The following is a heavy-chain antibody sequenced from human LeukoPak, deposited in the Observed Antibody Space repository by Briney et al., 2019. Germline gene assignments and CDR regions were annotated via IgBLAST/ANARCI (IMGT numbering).Heavy chain of an antibody. Sequence: GGSLRLSCAASGFIFSNYGMHWVRQAPGKGLEWVSYISSSGSTIYYADSVKGRFTISRDNAKNSLYLQMNSLRAEDTAVYYCARQYSNYGGSWFDPWGQGTLVTVSS. CDR2: ISSSGSTI. CDR1: GFIFSNYG. D-gene: IGHD4-11*01. J-gene: IGHJ5*02. CDR3: ARQYSNYGGSWFDP. V-gene: IGHV3-48*04.